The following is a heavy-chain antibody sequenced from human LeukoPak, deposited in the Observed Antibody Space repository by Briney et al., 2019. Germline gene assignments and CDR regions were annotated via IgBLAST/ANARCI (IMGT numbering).Heavy chain of an antibody. CDR2: IYSGGST. J-gene: IGHJ4*02. CDR3: ARAAYDFWSGYPYYFDY. V-gene: IGHV3-53*01. D-gene: IGHD3-3*01. Sequence: GGSLRLSCAASGFTVSSNYTSWVRQAPGKGLEWVSVIYSGGSTYYADSVKGRFTISRDNSKNTLYLQMNSLRAEDTAVYYCARAAYDFWSGYPYYFDYWGQRTLVTVSS. CDR1: GFTVSSNY.